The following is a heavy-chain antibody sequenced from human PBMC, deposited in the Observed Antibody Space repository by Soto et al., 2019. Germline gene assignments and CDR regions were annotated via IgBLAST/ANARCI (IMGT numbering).Heavy chain of an antibody. CDR3: ARSSRGSSFVYYYYGMDV. J-gene: IGHJ6*02. CDR2: IWYDGSNK. D-gene: IGHD6-13*01. Sequence: GGSLRLSCAASGFTFSSYGMHWVRQAPGKGLEWVAVIWYDGSNKYYADSVKGRFTISRDNSKNTLYLQMNSLRAEDTAVYYCARSSRGSSFVYYYYGMDVWGHGTTVTVSS. V-gene: IGHV3-33*01. CDR1: GFTFSSYG.